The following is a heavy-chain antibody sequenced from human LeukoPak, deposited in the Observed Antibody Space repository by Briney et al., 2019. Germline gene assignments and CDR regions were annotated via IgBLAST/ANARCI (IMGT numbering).Heavy chain of an antibody. Sequence: QHGGSLRLSCAASGFTVSSHYMSWVRQAPGKGLEWVSVIYTGCSTYYADSVKGRFTISRDNSKNTLYLQMNSLRAEDTAVYYCARGGYSYGFDYWGQGTLVTVSS. CDR3: ARGGYSYGFDY. CDR2: IYTGCST. D-gene: IGHD5-18*01. CDR1: GFTVSSHY. J-gene: IGHJ4*02. V-gene: IGHV3-53*01.